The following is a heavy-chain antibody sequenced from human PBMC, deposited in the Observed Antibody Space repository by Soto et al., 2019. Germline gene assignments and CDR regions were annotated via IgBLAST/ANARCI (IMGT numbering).Heavy chain of an antibody. D-gene: IGHD3-9*01. V-gene: IGHV7-4-1*01. CDR2: IDTNTGKP. CDR1: GYTFTNHA. CDR3: ARHFEGGALGY. Sequence: QVQLVQSGSELKKPGASVKVSCKASGYTFTNHAMSWARQAPGQGLEWMGWIDTNTGKPSYAQGFTGRFLFSLDTSVSTAYLPIYSLKAEDTAVYYGARHFEGGALGYWGQGTLVTVSS. J-gene: IGHJ4*02.